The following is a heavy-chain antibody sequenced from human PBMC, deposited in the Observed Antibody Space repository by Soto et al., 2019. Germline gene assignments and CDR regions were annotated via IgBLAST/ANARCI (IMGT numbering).Heavy chain of an antibody. D-gene: IGHD3-16*02. CDR2: IYSGGST. Sequence: EVQLVETGGGLIQPGGSLRLSCAASGFTVRSNYMSWVRQAPGKGLEWVSVIYSGGSTYYADSVKGRFTISRDNSKNTLYLQMNSLRAEDTAVYYCARDRVITFGGVIRSAFDIWGQGTMVTVSA. V-gene: IGHV3-53*02. J-gene: IGHJ3*02. CDR1: GFTVRSNY. CDR3: ARDRVITFGGVIRSAFDI.